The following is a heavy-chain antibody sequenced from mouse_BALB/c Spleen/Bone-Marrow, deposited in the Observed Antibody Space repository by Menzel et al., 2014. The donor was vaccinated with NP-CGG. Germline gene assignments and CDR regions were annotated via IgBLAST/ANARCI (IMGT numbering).Heavy chain of an antibody. V-gene: IGHV1-18*01. J-gene: IGHJ1*01. CDR2: INPNNGGA. D-gene: IGHD1-1*01. CDR3: ARRYGSSYNYWYFDV. CDR1: GYIFTEYT. Sequence: VQLQQSGPELVKPGASVKISCKTSGYIFTEYTMHWVKQSHGKSLEWIGGINPNNGGATYNQKFKGKATLTVDKSSSTAYMELRSLTSEDSAVYYCARRYGSSYNYWYFDVWGAGTTVTVSS.